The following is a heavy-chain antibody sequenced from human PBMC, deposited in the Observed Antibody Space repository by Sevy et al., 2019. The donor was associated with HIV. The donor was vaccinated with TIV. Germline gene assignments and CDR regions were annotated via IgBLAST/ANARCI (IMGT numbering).Heavy chain of an antibody. CDR2: FDPEDGET. CDR1: GYTLTQLS. CDR3: ATTKDYYDSSGSPFDY. J-gene: IGHJ4*02. D-gene: IGHD3-22*01. V-gene: IGHV1-24*01. Sequence: ASVKVSCKVSGYTLTQLSMHWVRQAPGKGLEWMGSFDPEDGETLYAQKFQGRVTMTEDTSTDTAYMELRSLRSEDTAVYYCATTKDYYDSSGSPFDYWGRGTLVTVSS.